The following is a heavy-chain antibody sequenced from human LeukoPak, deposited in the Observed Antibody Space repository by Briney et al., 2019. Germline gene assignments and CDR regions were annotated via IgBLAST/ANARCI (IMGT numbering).Heavy chain of an antibody. CDR1: GGSISSYY. CDR2: VYCSGAT. Sequence: SETLSLTCTVSGGSISSYYWSWIRQPAGKGLEWIGRVYCSGATNYNPSLKSRVTMSVDTSKNHFSLRLSSVTAADTAMYYCARDEGGSTRPPPAYNWFDPWGQGTLVTVSS. CDR3: ARDEGGSTRPPPAYNWFDP. D-gene: IGHD1-1*01. J-gene: IGHJ5*02. V-gene: IGHV4-4*07.